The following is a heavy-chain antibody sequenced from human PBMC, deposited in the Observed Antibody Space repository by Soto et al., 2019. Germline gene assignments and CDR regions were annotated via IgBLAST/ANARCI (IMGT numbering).Heavy chain of an antibody. D-gene: IGHD4-17*01. J-gene: IGHJ6*02. CDR2: IYPGDSDT. Sequence: GESLKISGKGSGYSFTSYWIGWVRQMPGKGLEWMGIIYPGDSDTRYSPSFQGQVTISADKSISTAYLQWSSLKASDTAMYYCARLADYGDYSALYYYGLDVWGQGTTVTVSS. CDR1: GYSFTSYW. CDR3: ARLADYGDYSALYYYGLDV. V-gene: IGHV5-51*01.